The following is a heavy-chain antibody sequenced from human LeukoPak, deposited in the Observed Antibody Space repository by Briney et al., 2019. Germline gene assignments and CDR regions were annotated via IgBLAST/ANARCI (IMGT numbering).Heavy chain of an antibody. J-gene: IGHJ4*02. CDR2: IYHSGST. V-gene: IGHV4-38-2*01. CDR3: TRRGSRYFDY. CDR1: GYSISSGYY. Sequence: SETLSLTCAVSGYSISSGYYWGWIRQPPGKGLEWIGSIYHSGSTYYNPSLKSRVTISVDTSKNQFSLKLSSVTAADTAVYYCTRRGSRYFDYWGQGTLVTVPS.